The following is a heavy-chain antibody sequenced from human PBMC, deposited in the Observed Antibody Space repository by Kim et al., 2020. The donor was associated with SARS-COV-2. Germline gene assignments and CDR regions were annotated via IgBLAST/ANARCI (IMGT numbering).Heavy chain of an antibody. CDR1: GFTFSDHY. J-gene: IGHJ3*02. D-gene: IGHD1-26*01. V-gene: IGHV3-72*01. CDR2: TRNKANSYTT. CDR3: ARGSIVGATRDAFDI. Sequence: GGSLRLSCAASGFTFSDHYMDWVRQAPGKGLEWVGRTRNKANSYTTEYAASVKGRFTISRDDSKNSLYLQMNSLKTEDTAVYYCARGSIVGATRDAFDIWGQGTMVTVSS.